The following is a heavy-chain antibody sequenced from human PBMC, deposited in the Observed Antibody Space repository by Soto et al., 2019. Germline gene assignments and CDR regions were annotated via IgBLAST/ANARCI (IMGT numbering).Heavy chain of an antibody. CDR3: ARGPDSSVYYVFDY. Sequence: QVQLQESGPGLVKPSQTLSLTCTVSGGSISSGGYYWSWIRQHPGKGLEWIGYIYYSGSTYYNPSLKSRVTISVDTSKSQFSLKLSSVTAADKAVYYCARGPDSSVYYVFDYWGQGTLVTVSS. D-gene: IGHD3-22*01. J-gene: IGHJ4*02. CDR1: GGSISSGGYY. CDR2: IYYSGST. V-gene: IGHV4-31*03.